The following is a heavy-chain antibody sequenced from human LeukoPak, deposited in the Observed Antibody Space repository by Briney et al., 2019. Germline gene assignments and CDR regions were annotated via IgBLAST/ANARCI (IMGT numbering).Heavy chain of an antibody. J-gene: IGHJ4*02. CDR1: GFTFSAYW. V-gene: IGHV3-74*01. D-gene: IGHD5-24*01. CDR2: VSGDGSRK. CDR3: ARVKRWLQFPYFDY. Sequence: GGSLRLSCAASGFTFSAYWMHWVRQTPGKGLVWVSRVSGDGSRKTYADFVRGRFTISRDNAKNTLYLQMNSLRVEDTAVYYCARVKRWLQFPYFDYWGQGTLVTVSS.